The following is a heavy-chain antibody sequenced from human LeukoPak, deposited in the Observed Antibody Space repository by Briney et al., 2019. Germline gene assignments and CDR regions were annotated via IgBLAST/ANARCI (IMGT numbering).Heavy chain of an antibody. V-gene: IGHV4-34*01. CDR2: INHSGST. Sequence: NASETLSLTCAVYGGSFSGYYWSWIRQPPGKGLEWIGEINHSGSTNYNPSLKSRVTISVDTSKNQFSLKLSSVTAADTAVYYCARAFIAPAHGWFDPWGQGTLVTVSS. CDR3: ARAFIAPAHGWFDP. J-gene: IGHJ5*02. CDR1: GGSFSGYY. D-gene: IGHD6-13*01.